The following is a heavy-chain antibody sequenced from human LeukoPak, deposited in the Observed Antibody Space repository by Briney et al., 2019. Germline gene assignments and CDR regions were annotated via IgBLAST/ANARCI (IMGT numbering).Heavy chain of an antibody. CDR1: GYTFTSYY. Sequence: HRASVKVSCKASGYTFTSYYMHWVRQAPGQGLEWMGIINPSGGSTSYAQKFQGGVTMTRDTSTSTVYMELSSLRSEDTAVYYCARDPHFYGSEEMGNAFDIWGQGTMVTVSS. CDR3: ARDPHFYGSEEMGNAFDI. V-gene: IGHV1-46*01. D-gene: IGHD3-10*01. J-gene: IGHJ3*02. CDR2: INPSGGST.